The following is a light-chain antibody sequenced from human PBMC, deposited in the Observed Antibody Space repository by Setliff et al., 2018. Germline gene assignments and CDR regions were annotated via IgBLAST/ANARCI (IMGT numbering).Light chain of an antibody. CDR3: SSYTSSRAYL. Sequence: QSALAQPASVSGSPGQSITVSCTGTSSNVGTYNLVSWYQQYPGKAPKLLIYEVSRRPSGVPDRFSGSKSGNTASLTISELQAEDEADYYCSSYTSSRAYLFGTGTKVTVL. CDR2: EVS. J-gene: IGLJ1*01. CDR1: SSNVGTYNL. V-gene: IGLV2-14*02.